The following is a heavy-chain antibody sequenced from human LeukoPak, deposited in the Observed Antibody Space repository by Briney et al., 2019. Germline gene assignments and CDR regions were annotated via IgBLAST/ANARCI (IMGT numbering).Heavy chain of an antibody. CDR2: ISGSGGST. CDR1: GFTFSSYA. D-gene: IGHD6-13*01. J-gene: IGHJ4*02. V-gene: IGHV3-23*01. Sequence: GGSLRLSCAASGFTFSSYAMSWVRQAPGKGLEWVSAISGSGGSTYYADSVKGRFTISRDNSKNTLYLQMNSLRAEDTAVYCCPKGTPGYSSSGYNPLDYWGQEPLVTVSS. CDR3: PKGTPGYSSSGYNPLDY.